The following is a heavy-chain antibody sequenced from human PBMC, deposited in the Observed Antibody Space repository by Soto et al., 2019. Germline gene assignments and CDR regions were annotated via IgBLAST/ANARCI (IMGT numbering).Heavy chain of an antibody. J-gene: IGHJ6*02. CDR3: ARDRKPNLRYYYYYGMDV. Sequence: ASVKVSCKASGYTFTGYYMHWVRQAPGQGLEWMGWINPNSGGTNYAQKFQGWVTMTRDTSISTAYMELSRLRSDDTAVYYCARDRKPNLRYYYYYGMDVWGQGTTVTVS. CDR1: GYTFTGYY. CDR2: INPNSGGT. V-gene: IGHV1-2*04.